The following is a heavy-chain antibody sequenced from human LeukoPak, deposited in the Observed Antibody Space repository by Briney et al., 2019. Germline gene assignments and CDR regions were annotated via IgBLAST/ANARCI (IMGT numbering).Heavy chain of an antibody. CDR2: IGGSGDKT. D-gene: IGHD6-19*01. J-gene: IGHJ4*02. CDR1: GSTCKRNA. CDR3: VRRGDASSGWGDHDF. Sequence: GESLRLSFTIAGSTCKRNAISWVRQAPGKEQEWVSTIGGSGDKTFYADSVKGRFTISRDNSKNMVHLQMNSLTGEDTALYYCVRRGDASSGWGDHDFWGQGALVTVSS. V-gene: IGHV3-23*01.